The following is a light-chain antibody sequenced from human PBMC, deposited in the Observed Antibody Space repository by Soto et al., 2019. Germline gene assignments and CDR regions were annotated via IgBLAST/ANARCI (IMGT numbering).Light chain of an antibody. CDR2: AAS. Sequence: DIQMTQSPSTLSGSVGDRVTITCRASQSLSSWLAWYQQKPGKAPKLLIYAASSLQSGVPSRFSGSGSGTDFTLTISSLQPEDFATYYCQHADSFPLITFGQGTRLEIK. V-gene: IGKV1-12*01. J-gene: IGKJ5*01. CDR1: QSLSSW. CDR3: QHADSFPLIT.